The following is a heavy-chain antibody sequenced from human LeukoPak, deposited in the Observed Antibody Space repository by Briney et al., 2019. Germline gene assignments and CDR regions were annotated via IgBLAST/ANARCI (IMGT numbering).Heavy chain of an antibody. D-gene: IGHD5-24*01. CDR3: AHGKEMATIRVDAFDI. Sequence: SGPTLVKPTQTLTLTCTFSGFSLSTSGVGVGWIRQPPGKALEWLALIYWDDDERYSPSLKSRLTITKDTSKNQVVLTMTNMDPVDTATYYCAHGKEMATIRVDAFDIWGQGTMVTVSS. V-gene: IGHV2-5*02. J-gene: IGHJ3*02. CDR2: IYWDDDE. CDR1: GFSLSTSGVG.